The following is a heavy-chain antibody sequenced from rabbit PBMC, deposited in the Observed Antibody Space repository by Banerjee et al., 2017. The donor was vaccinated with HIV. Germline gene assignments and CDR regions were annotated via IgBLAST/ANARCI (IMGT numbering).Heavy chain of an antibody. J-gene: IGHJ4*01. V-gene: IGHV1S7*01. CDR1: GFDFSSYY. CDR3: ARAYASSSGYYGVNL. D-gene: IGHD1-1*01. Sequence: SGGGLVQPGGSLKLSCKASGFDFSSYYMSWVRQAPGKGLEWIGYIDPVFGSTYYASWVNGRFTISSHNAQNTLYLQLNSLTAADTATYFCARAYASSSGYYGVNLWGQGTLVTVS. CDR2: IDPVFGST.